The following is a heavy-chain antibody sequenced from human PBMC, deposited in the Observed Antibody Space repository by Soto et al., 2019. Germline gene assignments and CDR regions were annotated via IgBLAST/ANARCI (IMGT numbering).Heavy chain of an antibody. CDR1: GFTFSSYA. Sequence: GGSLRLSCSASGFTFSSYAMHWVRQAPGKGLEYVSAISSNGGSTYYADSVKGRFTISRDNSKNTLYLQMSSLRAEDTAVYYWEKDGRRADSSGCYFDYGAQETVVTVP. CDR2: ISSNGGST. CDR3: EKDGRRADSSGCYFDY. J-gene: IGHJ4*02. D-gene: IGHD6-19*01. V-gene: IGHV3-64D*08.